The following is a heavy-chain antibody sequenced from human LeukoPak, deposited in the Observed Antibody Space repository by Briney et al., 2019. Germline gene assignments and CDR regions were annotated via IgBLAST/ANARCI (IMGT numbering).Heavy chain of an antibody. V-gene: IGHV1-3*01. J-gene: IGHJ3*02. CDR2: IHADSGNT. D-gene: IGHD6-19*01. CDR3: TIGLAGDWDAFDI. CDR1: GYTFTTCA. Sequence: ASVKVSGKTSGYTFTTCAVHWVRQAPGQRLEWMGWIHADSGNTKYSQKLQGRVAIARDTSANTIYMELTSLRIEDTAVYFCTIGLAGDWDAFDIWGLGTMVTVSS.